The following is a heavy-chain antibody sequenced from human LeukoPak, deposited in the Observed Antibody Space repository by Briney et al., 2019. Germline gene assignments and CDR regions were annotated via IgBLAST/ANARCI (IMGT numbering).Heavy chain of an antibody. J-gene: IGHJ4*02. D-gene: IGHD4-11*01. CDR3: AREATVTTGAGVDY. CDR1: GYTFTGYY. Sequence: ASVKVSCKASGYTFTGYYMHWVRQGPGQGLEWMGRINPNSGGTNYAQKLQGRVTMTTDTSTSTAYMELRSLRSDDTAVYYCAREATVTTGAGVDYWGQGTLVTVSS. CDR2: INPNSGGT. V-gene: IGHV1-2*06.